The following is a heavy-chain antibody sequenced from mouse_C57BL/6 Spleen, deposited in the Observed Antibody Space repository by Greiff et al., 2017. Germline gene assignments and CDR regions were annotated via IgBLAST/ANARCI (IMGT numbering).Heavy chain of an antibody. J-gene: IGHJ2*01. CDR2: IHPNSGST. D-gene: IGHD1-1*01. V-gene: IGHV1-64*01. CDR1: GYTFTSYW. Sequence: QVQLQQPGAELVKPGASVKLSCKASGYTFTSYWMHWVKQRPGQGLEWIGMIHPNSGSTNYNEKFKSKATLTVDKSSSTAYMQLSSLTSEDSAVYYCARGAGTVVAGFDYWGQGTTLTVSS. CDR3: ARGAGTVVAGFDY.